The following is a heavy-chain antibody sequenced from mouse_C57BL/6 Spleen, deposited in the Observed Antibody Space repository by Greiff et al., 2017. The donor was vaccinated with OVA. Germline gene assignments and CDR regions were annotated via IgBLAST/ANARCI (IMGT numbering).Heavy chain of an antibody. CDR1: GYTFTDYE. V-gene: IGHV1-15*01. Sequence: QVQLQQSGAELVRPGASVTLSCKASGYTFTDYEMHWVKQTPVHGLEWIGAIDPETGGTAYNQKFKGKAILTADKSSSTAYMQLSSLTSEDSAVYFCARWDDYDGAWFAYWGQGTLVTVSA. D-gene: IGHD2-4*01. CDR2: IDPETGGT. J-gene: IGHJ3*01. CDR3: ARWDDYDGAWFAY.